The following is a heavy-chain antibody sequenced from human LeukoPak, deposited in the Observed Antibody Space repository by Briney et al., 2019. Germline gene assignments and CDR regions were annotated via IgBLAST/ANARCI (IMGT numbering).Heavy chain of an antibody. CDR2: TYPGDSAT. CDR3: ARHDEGGSSWCVY. D-gene: IGHD6-13*01. Sequence: GESLKISCKGSGYSFTSYWIGWVRQMPGKGLECMGITYPGDSATSYSPSFHGQATISADTYITTAYLQWSRLNASDTAMYYCARHDEGGSSWCVYWGQGTLVTVSS. J-gene: IGHJ4*02. CDR1: GYSFTSYW. V-gene: IGHV5-51*01.